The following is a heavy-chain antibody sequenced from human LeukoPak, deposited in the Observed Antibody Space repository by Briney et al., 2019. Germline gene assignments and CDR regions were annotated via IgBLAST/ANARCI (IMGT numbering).Heavy chain of an antibody. D-gene: IGHD2-2*01. J-gene: IGHJ4*02. V-gene: IGHV1-18*01. Sequence: ASVKVSCKASGYTFTDFGISWVRQAPGLGPEWMGWISAYNGDIIYGQKFQGRVTMTTDTSTSTGYMELRSLRSDDTAVYYCARVHSYCSSTSCLDYWGQGTLVTVSS. CDR1: GYTFTDFG. CDR3: ARVHSYCSSTSCLDY. CDR2: ISAYNGDI.